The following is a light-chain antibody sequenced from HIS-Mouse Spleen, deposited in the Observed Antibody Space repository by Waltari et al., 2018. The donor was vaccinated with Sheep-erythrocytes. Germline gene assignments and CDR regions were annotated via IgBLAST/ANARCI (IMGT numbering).Light chain of an antibody. CDR3: SSYAGSNNWV. Sequence: QSALTQPPSASGSPDQSVTISCTGTSSAVGGYNYFPWYQQHQGKAPKLMIYEVSKRPSGVPDRFSGSKSGNTASLTVSGLQAEDEADYYCSSYAGSNNWVFGGGTKLTVL. CDR2: EVS. V-gene: IGLV2-8*01. CDR1: SSAVGGYNY. J-gene: IGLJ3*02.